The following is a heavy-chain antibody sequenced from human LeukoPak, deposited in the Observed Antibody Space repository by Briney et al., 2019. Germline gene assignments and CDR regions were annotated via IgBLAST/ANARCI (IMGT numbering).Heavy chain of an antibody. Sequence: PGGSLRLSCAASGFTFSSYGMHWVRQAPGKGLEWVAVISYDGSNKYYADSVKGRFTISRDNSKNTLYLQMNSLRAEDTAVYYCAKDLWLRSGIVGAQGYWGQGTLVTVSS. CDR3: AKDLWLRSGIVGAQGY. CDR2: ISYDGSNK. J-gene: IGHJ4*02. D-gene: IGHD1-26*01. CDR1: GFTFSSYG. V-gene: IGHV3-30*18.